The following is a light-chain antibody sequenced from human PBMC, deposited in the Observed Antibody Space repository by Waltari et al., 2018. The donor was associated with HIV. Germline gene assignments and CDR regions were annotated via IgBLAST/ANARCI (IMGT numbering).Light chain of an antibody. CDR3: CSYAGTTSLV. V-gene: IGLV2-23*01. Sequence: QSALTQPASVSGSPGQSITISCTGTRSDVGSYNLVSWYQHHPGKAPKLLIYEASKRPSGASNRFSGSKSRNTASLTISRLQAEDEADYYCCSYAGTTSLVFGGGTKLTVL. CDR2: EAS. J-gene: IGLJ2*01. CDR1: RSDVGSYNL.